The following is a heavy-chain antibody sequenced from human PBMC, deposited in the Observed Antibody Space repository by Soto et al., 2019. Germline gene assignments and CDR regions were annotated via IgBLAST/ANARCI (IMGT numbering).Heavy chain of an antibody. Sequence: EVQLLESGGGLVQPGGSLRLSCAASGFTFSSYAMSWVRQAPGKGLEWVSAISAGGGNTYYRDSVKGRFTISRDNSKNTLYLQMNSLRAEDTAVYFCAQTTPSIHWFDPWGQVTLVTVSS. D-gene: IGHD1-1*01. CDR3: AQTTPSIHWFDP. V-gene: IGHV3-23*01. CDR2: ISAGGGNT. CDR1: GFTFSSYA. J-gene: IGHJ5*02.